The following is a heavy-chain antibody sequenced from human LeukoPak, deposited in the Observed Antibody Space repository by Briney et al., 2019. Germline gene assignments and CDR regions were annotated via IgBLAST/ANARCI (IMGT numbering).Heavy chain of an antibody. Sequence: SETLSLTCTVSGGSISSYYWSWIRQPPGKGLEWIGYIYYSGSTNYSPSLKSRVTISVDTSKNQFSLKLSSVTAADTAVYYCARVFDYDILTGYAWFDPWGQGTLVTVSS. CDR3: ARVFDYDILTGYAWFDP. CDR2: IYYSGST. V-gene: IGHV4-59*01. J-gene: IGHJ5*02. CDR1: GGSISSYY. D-gene: IGHD3-9*01.